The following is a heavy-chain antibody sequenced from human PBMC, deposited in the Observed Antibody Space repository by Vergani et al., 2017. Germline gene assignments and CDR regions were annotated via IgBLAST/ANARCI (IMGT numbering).Heavy chain of an antibody. J-gene: IGHJ4*02. Sequence: QVQLQESGPGLVKPPGTLSLPCAVSGESIRSGSHYWSWIRQPAGKGPEWIGHIHTGGSTDLNPSFKSRVSISVDTSKSQFSLKLNSVTVADTAVYYCARSRPYCTSGSCPAIWGQGTLVTVSS. CDR3: ARSRPYCTSGSCPAI. CDR1: GESIRSGSHY. CDR2: IHTGGST. D-gene: IGHD2-15*01. V-gene: IGHV4-61*02.